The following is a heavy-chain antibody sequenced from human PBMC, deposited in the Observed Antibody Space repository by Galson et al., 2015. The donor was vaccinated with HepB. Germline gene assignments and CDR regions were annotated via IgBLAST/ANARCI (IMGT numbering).Heavy chain of an antibody. D-gene: IGHD6-19*01. Sequence: SLRLSCAASGFTFSNYWMSWVRQAPGKGLEWVANIKQDGSEKYYVDSVKGRFTISRDNAKNSLDLQMNSLRAEDTAMYYCARGRQWLVRYYGMDVWGQGTTVTVSS. CDR2: IKQDGSEK. J-gene: IGHJ6*02. CDR1: GFTFSNYW. V-gene: IGHV3-7*03. CDR3: ARGRQWLVRYYGMDV.